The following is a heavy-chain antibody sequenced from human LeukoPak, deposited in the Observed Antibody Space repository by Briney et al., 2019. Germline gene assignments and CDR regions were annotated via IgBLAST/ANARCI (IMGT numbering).Heavy chain of an antibody. J-gene: IGHJ4*02. CDR2: IHHSGST. Sequence: SETLSLTCAVSGGSISSSNWWSWVRQPPGKGLEWIGEIHHSGSTNYNPSLKSRVTISVDKSKNQFSLKLSSVTAADTAVYYCARMGYCSSTSCHDYWGQGTLVTVSS. CDR1: GGSISSSNW. D-gene: IGHD2-2*01. CDR3: ARMGYCSSTSCHDY. V-gene: IGHV4-4*02.